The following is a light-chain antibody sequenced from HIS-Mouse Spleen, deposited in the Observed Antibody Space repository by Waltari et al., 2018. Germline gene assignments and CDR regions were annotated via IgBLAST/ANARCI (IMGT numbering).Light chain of an antibody. Sequence: QSALTQPASVSGSPGQSITISCTGTSSDVGCYNLVSWYQQHPGKAPKLMIYEGSKRPSGVSNRLSGSKSGNTASLTISGLQAEDEADYYCCSYAGSSTLVFGGGTKLTVL. CDR2: EGS. J-gene: IGLJ2*01. CDR1: SSDVGCYNL. V-gene: IGLV2-23*01. CDR3: CSYAGSSTLV.